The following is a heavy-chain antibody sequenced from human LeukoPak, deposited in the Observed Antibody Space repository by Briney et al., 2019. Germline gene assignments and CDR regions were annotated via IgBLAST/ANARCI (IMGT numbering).Heavy chain of an antibody. V-gene: IGHV3-66*01. CDR2: IYSGGST. J-gene: IGHJ4*02. CDR1: GFTVSSNY. CDR3: ARGPHMVRGPINY. D-gene: IGHD3-10*01. Sequence: PGGSLRLSCAASGFTVSSNYMSWVRQAPGKGLEWVSVIYSGGSTYYADSVKGRFTISRDNSKNTLYLQMNSLRAEDTAVYYCARGPHMVRGPINYWGQGTLVTVSS.